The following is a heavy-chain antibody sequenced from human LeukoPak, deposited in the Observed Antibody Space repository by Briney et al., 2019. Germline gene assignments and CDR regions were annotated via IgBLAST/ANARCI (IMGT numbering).Heavy chain of an antibody. CDR2: ISYDGANK. V-gene: IGHV3-30*04. Sequence: GRSLRLSCAASGFTFRNYAMHWVRQAPGKGLEWVAVISYDGANKHYADSVKGRFTISRDNAKNSLYLQMNRLRAEDTAVYYCASLVWAHYDSSGQGEADAFDIWGQGTMVTVSS. CDR1: GFTFRNYA. CDR3: ASLVWAHYDSSGQGEADAFDI. J-gene: IGHJ3*02. D-gene: IGHD3-22*01.